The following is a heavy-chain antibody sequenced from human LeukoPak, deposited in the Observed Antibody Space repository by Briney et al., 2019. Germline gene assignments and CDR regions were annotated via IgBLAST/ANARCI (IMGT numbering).Heavy chain of an antibody. V-gene: IGHV3-66*02. CDR3: VSSTGQQFIPYDY. D-gene: IGHD6-13*01. Sequence: GGSLRPSCTASGINVSTNYMTWIRQAPGKGLEWVSLIYGGDAAYYAEPVRGRFITSRDNLKNTLFLQMNSLRAEDTAVYYCVSSTGQQFIPYDYWGHGTHVTVSS. CDR2: IYGGDAA. J-gene: IGHJ4*01. CDR1: GINVSTNY.